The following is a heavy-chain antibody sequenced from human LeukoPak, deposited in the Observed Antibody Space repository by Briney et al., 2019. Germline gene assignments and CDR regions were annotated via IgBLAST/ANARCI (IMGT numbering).Heavy chain of an antibody. Sequence: SETLSLTCTVSGGSISSYYWSWIRQPPGKGLEWIGYIYYSGSTNYNPSLKSRVTISVDTSKNQFSLKLSSVTAADTAVYYCARARRDYDILTGYFPHDYYYYMDVWGKGTTVTISS. CDR3: ARARRDYDILTGYFPHDYYYYMDV. CDR2: IYYSGST. V-gene: IGHV4-59*12. CDR1: GGSISSYY. J-gene: IGHJ6*03. D-gene: IGHD3-9*01.